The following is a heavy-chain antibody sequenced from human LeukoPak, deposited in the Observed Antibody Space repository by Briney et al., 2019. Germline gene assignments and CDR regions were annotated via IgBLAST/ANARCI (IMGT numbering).Heavy chain of an antibody. D-gene: IGHD6-13*01. CDR3: ARVIGQQQLPNWFDP. V-gene: IGHV1-2*02. CDR2: INPNSGGT. Sequence: GAPVKVSFKASGYTFTGYYMHWVRQAPGQGLEWMGWINPNSGGTNYAQKFQGRVTMTRDTSISTAYMELSRLRSDDTAVYYCARVIGQQQLPNWFDPWGQGTLVTVSS. J-gene: IGHJ5*02. CDR1: GYTFTGYY.